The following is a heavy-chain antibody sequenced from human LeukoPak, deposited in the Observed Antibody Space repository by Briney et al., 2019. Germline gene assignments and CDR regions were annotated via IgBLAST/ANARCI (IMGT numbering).Heavy chain of an antibody. J-gene: IGHJ4*02. V-gene: IGHV4-34*01. CDR2: INHSGST. CDR1: GGSFSGYY. D-gene: IGHD1-26*01. Sequence: SETLSLTCAVYGGSFSGYYWSWIRQPPGKGLEWIGEINHSGSTNYNPSLKSRVTISVDTSKNQFSLKLSSVTAAGTAVYYCASLRERSYYARGFDYWGQGTLVTVSS. CDR3: ASLRERSYYARGFDY.